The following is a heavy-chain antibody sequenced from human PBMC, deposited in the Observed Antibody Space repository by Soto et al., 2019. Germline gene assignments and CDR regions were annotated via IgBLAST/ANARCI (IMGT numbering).Heavy chain of an antibody. V-gene: IGHV3-30*18. J-gene: IGHJ6*02. CDR3: AKDSGPGYDIYYYYGMDV. CDR2: ISYDGSNK. Sequence: QVQLVESGGGVVQPGRSLRLSCAASGFTFSSYGMHWVRQAPGKGLEGVAVISYDGSNKYYADSVKGRFTISRDNSKNPLSLKMNRLRAEETAVYYCAKDSGPGYDIYYYYGMDVWVQGTTVTVSS. CDR1: GFTFSSYG. D-gene: IGHD5-12*01.